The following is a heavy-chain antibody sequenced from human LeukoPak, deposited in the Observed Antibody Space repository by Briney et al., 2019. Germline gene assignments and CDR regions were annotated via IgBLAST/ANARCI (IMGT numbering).Heavy chain of an antibody. J-gene: IGHJ4*02. CDR1: GFTFDDYG. V-gene: IGHV3-20*04. Sequence: QTGGSLRLSCAASGFTFDDYGMSWVRQAPGKGLEWVSGINWNGGSTGYADSVKGRFTISRDNAKNSLYLQMNRLRAEDTALYYCARVMITFGGDPAFDYWGQGTLVTVSS. CDR2: INWNGGST. CDR3: ARVMITFGGDPAFDY. D-gene: IGHD3-16*01.